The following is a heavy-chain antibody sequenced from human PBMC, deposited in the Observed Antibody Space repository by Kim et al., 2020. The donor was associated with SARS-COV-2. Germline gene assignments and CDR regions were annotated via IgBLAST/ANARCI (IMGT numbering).Heavy chain of an antibody. V-gene: IGHV3-7*05. D-gene: IGHD3-9*01. CDR3: SGGFGWLTEH. J-gene: IGHJ4*02. CDR1: GFTFRNYW. CDR2: IKQDGSEK. Sequence: GGSLRLSCVASGFTFRNYWMNWVRQAPGKGLEWVANIKQDGSEKNYVDAMKGRLTISRDNAKNSLFLQMNNLRADDTAVYYCSGGFGWLTEHWGQGTLVTVSS.